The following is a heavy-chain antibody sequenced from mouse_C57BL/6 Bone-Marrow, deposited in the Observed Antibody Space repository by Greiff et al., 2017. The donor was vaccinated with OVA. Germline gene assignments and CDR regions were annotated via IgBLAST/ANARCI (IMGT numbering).Heavy chain of an antibody. J-gene: IGHJ2*01. Sequence: VQLQQSGPELVKPGASVKISCTASGYTFTDYYMNWVKQSHGKSLEWIGDINPNNGGTSYNQKFKGKATLTVDTSSSTAYMELRSLTSEDSAVYYCARTGYYYGSSYPDYWGQGTTLTVSS. CDR3: ARTGYYYGSSYPDY. D-gene: IGHD1-1*01. CDR2: INPNNGGT. V-gene: IGHV1-26*01. CDR1: GYTFTDYY.